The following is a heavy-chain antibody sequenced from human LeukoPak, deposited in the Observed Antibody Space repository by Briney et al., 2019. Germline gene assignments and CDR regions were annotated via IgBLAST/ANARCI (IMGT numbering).Heavy chain of an antibody. J-gene: IGHJ4*02. D-gene: IGHD2-15*01. CDR2: ISGSAGST. Sequence: GGSLRLSCAASGFTFSRYAMSWVRQAPGKGLEWVSTISGSAGSTYYADSVKGRFTFSRDNSKNTLYLQMNSLKAEDTAVYYCAKAPVTTCSGAYCYPFDYWGQGTLVTVSS. V-gene: IGHV3-23*01. CDR3: AKAPVTTCSGAYCYPFDY. CDR1: GFTFSRYA.